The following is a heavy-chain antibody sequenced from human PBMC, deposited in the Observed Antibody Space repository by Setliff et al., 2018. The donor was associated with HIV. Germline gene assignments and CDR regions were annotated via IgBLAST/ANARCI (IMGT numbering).Heavy chain of an antibody. V-gene: IGHV3-33*08. D-gene: IGHD3-10*01. CDR3: ARDLFGRDYYGSGRHYHHTDS. CDR2: LWRDEVGE. Sequence: GGSLRLSCTVVGFSIENFDMHWVRQAPGKGLEWVSLLWRDEVGEYYADSVKGRFSISRDRSRNTVSLQMSSLIGEDTAVYYCARDLFGRDYYGSGRHYHHTDSWGQGTLVTVSS. J-gene: IGHJ4*02. CDR1: GFSIENFD.